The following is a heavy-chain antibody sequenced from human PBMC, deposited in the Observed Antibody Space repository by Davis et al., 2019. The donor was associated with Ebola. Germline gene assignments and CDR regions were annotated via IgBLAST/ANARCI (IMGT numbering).Heavy chain of an antibody. CDR3: ATKPNSLYYFDY. CDR1: GGSISSYY. J-gene: IGHJ4*02. Sequence: PSETLSLTCTVSGGSISSYYWSWIRQPPGKGLEWIGYIEHHGRTEYIPSLMSRVTISLDTSRNQFSLKLSSVTAADTAIYYCATKPNSLYYFDYWGQGTPVTVSS. CDR2: IEHHGRT. V-gene: IGHV4-59*01. D-gene: IGHD2-15*01.